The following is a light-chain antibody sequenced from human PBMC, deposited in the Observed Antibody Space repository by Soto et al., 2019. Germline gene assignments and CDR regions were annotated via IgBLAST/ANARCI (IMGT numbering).Light chain of an antibody. J-gene: IGKJ1*01. CDR2: GAS. Sequence: EIVLTQSPGTLSLSRGERATLSCRASQNINSNYLAWYQHKPGQAPRLLIYGASSRATGIPDRFSGSGSGTDFTLTITRLEPEDSAVYYCQQYGTSPRTFGQGTKVDIK. V-gene: IGKV3-20*01. CDR3: QQYGTSPRT. CDR1: QNINSNY.